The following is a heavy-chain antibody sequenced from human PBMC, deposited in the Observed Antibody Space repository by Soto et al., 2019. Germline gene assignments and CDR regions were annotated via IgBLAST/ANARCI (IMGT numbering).Heavy chain of an antibody. CDR3: ARGLYDFWSGYLHSLGVSDS. D-gene: IGHD3-3*01. CDR2: ISSASRFI. Sequence: PGGSLRLSCAASGFSFRAYSMNWVRQAPGKGLEWVASISSASRFIYYADSVRGRFTVSRDNANNSVFLQMTTLRVEDTAVYYCARGLYDFWSGYLHSLGVSDSWGQGTLVTVSS. V-gene: IGHV3-21*01. J-gene: IGHJ4*02. CDR1: GFSFRAYS.